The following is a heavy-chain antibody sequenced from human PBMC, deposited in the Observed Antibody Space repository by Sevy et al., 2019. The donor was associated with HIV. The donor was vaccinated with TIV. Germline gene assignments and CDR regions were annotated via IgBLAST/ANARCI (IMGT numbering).Heavy chain of an antibody. CDR1: GFTFTNYG. CDR2: ISNSGANT. CDR3: AKEWTRCSDWYGEFDY. Sequence: GGSLRLSCAASGFTFTNYGMHWVRQAPGKGLEWVSGISNSGANTYYADSVRGRFTVSRDNSKNTVYLQLNSLRAEDTAIYYCAKEWTRCSDWYGEFDYWGQGTLVTVSS. J-gene: IGHJ4*02. D-gene: IGHD6-19*01. V-gene: IGHV3-23*01.